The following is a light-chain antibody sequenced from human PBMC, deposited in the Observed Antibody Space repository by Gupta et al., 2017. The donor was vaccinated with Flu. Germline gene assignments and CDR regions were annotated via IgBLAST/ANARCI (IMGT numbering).Light chain of an antibody. J-gene: IGKJ5*01. Sequence: EIVLTQSPATLSLSPGERATLSCRASQNIARNLGWYQRKPGQAPRLLIFGASTRATGIPARFSGSGSGTEFTLTISSRQSEDFAVYYCQQYKDWPLITFGQGTRLEIK. V-gene: IGKV3-15*01. CDR3: QQYKDWPLIT. CDR2: GAS. CDR1: QNIARN.